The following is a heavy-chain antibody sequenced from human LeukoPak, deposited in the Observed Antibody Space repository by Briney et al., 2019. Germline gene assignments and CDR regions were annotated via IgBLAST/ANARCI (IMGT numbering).Heavy chain of an antibody. CDR2: IYHSGST. J-gene: IGHJ5*02. V-gene: IGHV4-39*01. D-gene: IGHD3-10*01. Sequence: SETLSLTCTVSGGSISSSSYYWGWIRQPPGKGLEWIGSIYHSGSTYYNPSLKSRVTISVDTSKNQFSLKLSSVTAADTAVYYCARQHGYYYGSGSYPGTYNWFDPWGQGTLVTVSS. CDR3: ARQHGYYYGSGSYPGTYNWFDP. CDR1: GGSISSSSYY.